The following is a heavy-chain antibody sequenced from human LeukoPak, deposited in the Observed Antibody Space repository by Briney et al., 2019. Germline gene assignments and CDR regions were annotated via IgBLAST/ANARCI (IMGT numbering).Heavy chain of an antibody. Sequence: GESLKSSCKGSGYSFTSYWIGWVRQMPGKGLEWMGIIYPGDSDARYSPSFQGQVTISADKSISTAYLQWSSLKASDTAMYYCATAMLIDYYGMDVWGQGTTVTVSS. D-gene: IGHD2-8*01. CDR1: GYSFTSYW. J-gene: IGHJ6*02. V-gene: IGHV5-51*01. CDR3: ATAMLIDYYGMDV. CDR2: IYPGDSDA.